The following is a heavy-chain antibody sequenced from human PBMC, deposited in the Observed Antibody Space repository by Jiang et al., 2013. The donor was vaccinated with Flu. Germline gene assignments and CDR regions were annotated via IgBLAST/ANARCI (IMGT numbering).Heavy chain of an antibody. D-gene: IGHD3-10*01. J-gene: IGHJ3*02. CDR2: IYYSGTT. CDR1: GGSISSSIHY. Sequence: KPSETLSLICTVSGGSISSSIHYWGWIRQPPGKGLEWIGSIYYSGTTYYNPSLKSRVTISEDTSKNQFSMKLNYVTAADTAVYFCARQIGDTMVRGVIRDAFDMWGQGTMVTIS. CDR3: ARQIGDTMVRGVIRDAFDM. V-gene: IGHV4-39*01.